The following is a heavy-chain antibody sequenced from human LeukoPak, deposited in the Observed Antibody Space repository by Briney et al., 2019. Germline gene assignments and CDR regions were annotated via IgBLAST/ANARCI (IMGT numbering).Heavy chain of an antibody. D-gene: IGHD3-3*01. J-gene: IGHJ4*02. CDR2: INAGADST. V-gene: IGHV3-23*01. CDR3: ARDRMYYDFWSGYNDY. CDR1: GFTFTNYA. Sequence: GGSLRLSCAASGFTFTNYAMGWVRQAPGKGLEWVSGINAGADSTYYADSVKGRFTISRDNSKNTMYLQMNSLRAEDTAVYYCARDRMYYDFWSGYNDYWGQGTLVTVSS.